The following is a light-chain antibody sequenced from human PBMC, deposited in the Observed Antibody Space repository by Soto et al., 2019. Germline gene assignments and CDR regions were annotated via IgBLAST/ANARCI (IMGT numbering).Light chain of an antibody. Sequence: QAVVTQPPSASGTPGQRVTISCSGTSSNIGGNTVNWYELLPGTAPKLLIYSNDRRPSGVPDRFSGSKSGTSASLAISGLQSEDEADYYCAAWDDSLNGPVFGGGTKVTVL. CDR3: AAWDDSLNGPV. CDR2: SND. CDR1: SSNIGGNT. V-gene: IGLV1-44*01. J-gene: IGLJ2*01.